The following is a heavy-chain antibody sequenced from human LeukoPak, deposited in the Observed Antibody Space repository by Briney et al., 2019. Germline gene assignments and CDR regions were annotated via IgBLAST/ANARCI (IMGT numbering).Heavy chain of an antibody. CDR3: ARAAHSATWYDRVFDY. D-gene: IGHD6-13*01. CDR2: IIPMINTP. Sequence: SVKVSCKASGGTFRSFAINWVRQAPGKGLEWMGGIIPMINTPKYAQRFQGRVSITADESTSTGYMELSRLRADDTAVYYCARAAHSATWYDRVFDYWGQGTLVTVSS. J-gene: IGHJ4*02. CDR1: GGTFRSFA. V-gene: IGHV1-69*13.